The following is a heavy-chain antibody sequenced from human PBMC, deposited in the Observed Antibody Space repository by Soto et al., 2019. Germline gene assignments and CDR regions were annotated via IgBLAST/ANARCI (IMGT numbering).Heavy chain of an antibody. CDR2: IYHSGST. CDR3: ARQGIFQNWFDP. Sequence: SETLSLTCAVSGYSISSGYYWGWIRQPPGKGLEWIGSIYHSGSTYYNPSLKSRVTISVDTSKNQFSLKLSSVTAADTAVYYCARQGIFQNWFDPWGQGTLVTVSS. CDR1: GYSISSGYY. J-gene: IGHJ5*02. D-gene: IGHD6-13*01. V-gene: IGHV4-38-2*01.